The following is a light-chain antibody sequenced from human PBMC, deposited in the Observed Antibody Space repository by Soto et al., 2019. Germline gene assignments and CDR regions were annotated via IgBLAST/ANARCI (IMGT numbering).Light chain of an antibody. V-gene: IGLV3-1*01. Sequence: SYELTQPPSVSVSPGQTASITCSGDKLGDKYACWYQQKPGQSPVLLIYQDSKRPSGIPGRFSGSNSGNTATLTISGTQAMDEADYYCQAWDSSTRVVFGGGTKLTVL. CDR1: KLGDKY. CDR2: QDS. J-gene: IGLJ2*01. CDR3: QAWDSSTRVV.